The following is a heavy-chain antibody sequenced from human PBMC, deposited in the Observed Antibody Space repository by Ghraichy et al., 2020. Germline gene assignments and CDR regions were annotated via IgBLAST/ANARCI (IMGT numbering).Heavy chain of an antibody. V-gene: IGHV3-21*05. D-gene: IGHD3-22*01. CDR2: ISSTGRYS. CDR3: AREAGGDYSDTSGYYRRENYFDY. Sequence: GGSLRLSCAASGFKFSDYSINWVRQAPGKGLEWVSYISSTGRYSYYGESVRGRFTISRDNAKNSLSLQMNSLRAEDTAVYYCAREAGGDYSDTSGYYRRENYFDYWGQGTLVTVSS. CDR1: GFKFSDYS. J-gene: IGHJ4*02.